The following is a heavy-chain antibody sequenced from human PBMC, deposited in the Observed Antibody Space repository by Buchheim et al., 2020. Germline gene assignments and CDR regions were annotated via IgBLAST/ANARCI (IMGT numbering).Heavy chain of an antibody. CDR2: IDPGDSDT. Sequence: EVQLVQSGAEVKKPGETLKISCKGSGYRFTSYWIAWVRQMPGKGLEWMGVIDPGDSDTRYSPSFQGQVTISADKSISPAYLQWSSLRASDTAIYYCATLPGSWDRFDYWGQGTL. V-gene: IGHV5-51*01. D-gene: IGHD1-26*01. CDR3: ATLPGSWDRFDY. J-gene: IGHJ4*02. CDR1: GYRFTSYW.